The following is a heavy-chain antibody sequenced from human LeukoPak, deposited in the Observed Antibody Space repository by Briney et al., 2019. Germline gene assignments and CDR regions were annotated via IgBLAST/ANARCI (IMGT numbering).Heavy chain of an antibody. Sequence: GGSLRLSCAASGFTFSSYGMHWVRQAPGKGLEWVAVIWYDGSNKYYADSVKGRFTISRDNSKNTLYLQMNSLRAEDTAVYYCAREGRRLENYNWFDPWGQGTLVTVSS. CDR3: AREGRRLENYNWFDP. CDR1: GFTFSSYG. V-gene: IGHV3-33*01. D-gene: IGHD1-1*01. CDR2: IWYDGSNK. J-gene: IGHJ5*02.